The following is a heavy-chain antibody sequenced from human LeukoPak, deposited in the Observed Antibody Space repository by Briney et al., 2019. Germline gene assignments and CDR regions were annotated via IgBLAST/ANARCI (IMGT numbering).Heavy chain of an antibody. Sequence: ASVKVSCKASGYTFTSYYMHWVRQAPGQGLEWMGIINPSGGSTSYAQKFQGRVTMTRDMSTSTVYMELSSLRSEDTAAYYCASLYYYDSSGYISGAFDIWGQGTMVTVSS. CDR3: ASLYYYDSSGYISGAFDI. J-gene: IGHJ3*02. V-gene: IGHV1-46*01. D-gene: IGHD3-22*01. CDR2: INPSGGST. CDR1: GYTFTSYY.